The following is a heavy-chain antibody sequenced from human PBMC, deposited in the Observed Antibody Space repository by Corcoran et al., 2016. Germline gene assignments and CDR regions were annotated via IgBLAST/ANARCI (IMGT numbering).Heavy chain of an antibody. Sequence: QVQLVQSGAEVKKPGSSVKVSCKASGGTFSSYAISWVRQAPGQGLEWMGGIIPIFGTANYAQKIQGRVTITADESTSTAYMELSSLRSEETAVYYCARVDHYGAGSSGMDVWGQGTTVTVSS. CDR2: IIPIFGTA. V-gene: IGHV1-69*01. J-gene: IGHJ6*02. CDR3: ARVDHYGAGSSGMDV. D-gene: IGHD3-10*01. CDR1: GGTFSSYA.